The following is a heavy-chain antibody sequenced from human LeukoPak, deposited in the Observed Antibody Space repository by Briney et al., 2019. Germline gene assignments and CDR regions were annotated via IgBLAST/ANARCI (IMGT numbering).Heavy chain of an antibody. CDR2: SFPGDSDT. CDR3: ARHQTYYYDSSGYGYPQESDY. V-gene: IGHV5-51*01. CDR1: GYSFTSYW. D-gene: IGHD3-22*01. J-gene: IGHJ4*02. Sequence: GQPLKISCKGSGYSFTSYWIGWVRQMPGKGLEWMWISFPGDSDTRYSPSFQGQVTISADKSISTAYLQWSCLKASDTAMYYCARHQTYYYDSSGYGYPQESDYWGQGTLVTVSS.